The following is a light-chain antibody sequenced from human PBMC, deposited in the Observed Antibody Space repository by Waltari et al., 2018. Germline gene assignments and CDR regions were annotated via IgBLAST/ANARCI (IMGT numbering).Light chain of an antibody. CDR1: QRVGSS. CDR2: GAS. CDR3: QQYNNWLT. J-gene: IGKJ4*01. Sequence: SCRSSQRVGSSLASDQQKPGQTPRLLIYGASAMATVIPARFSGSGSGTEFTLTISSLQSEDFAVYYCQQYNNWLTFGGGTKVEIK. V-gene: IGKV3-15*01.